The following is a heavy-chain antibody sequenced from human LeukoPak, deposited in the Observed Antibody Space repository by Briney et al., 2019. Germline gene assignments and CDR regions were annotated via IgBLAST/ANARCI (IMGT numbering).Heavy chain of an antibody. CDR1: GFTFSSYS. V-gene: IGHV3-21*01. CDR2: ISSSSSYI. Sequence: GGSLRLSCAASGFTFSSYSMNWVRQAPGKGLEWVSSISSSSSYIYYADSVKGRFTISRDNAKNSLYLQMNSLRAEDTAVYYCARDPSSYYYGSGSYFDYWGQGTLVTVSS. CDR3: ARDPSSYYYGSGSYFDY. J-gene: IGHJ4*02. D-gene: IGHD3-10*01.